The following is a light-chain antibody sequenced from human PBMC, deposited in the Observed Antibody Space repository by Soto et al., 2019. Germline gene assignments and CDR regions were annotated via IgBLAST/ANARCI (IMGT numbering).Light chain of an antibody. J-gene: IGLJ1*01. CDR2: EVS. CDR1: SSDVGSYNL. Sequence: QSVLTQPASVSGSPGQSITISCTGTSSDVGSYNLVSWYQQHPGKAPKLMIYEVSKRPSGVSNRFSGSKSGNTASLTISGLQAEDEADYYCGSYAGSFYFFGTGTKVTVL. CDR3: GSYAGSFYF. V-gene: IGLV2-23*02.